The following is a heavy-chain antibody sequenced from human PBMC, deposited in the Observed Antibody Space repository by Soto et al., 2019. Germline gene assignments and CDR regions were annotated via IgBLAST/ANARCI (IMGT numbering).Heavy chain of an antibody. CDR2: IHHSGST. J-gene: IGHJ1*01. CDR3: ARSFGWYAIEH. CDR1: SASIITEQR. Sequence: QMKLQESGPGLVKPSETLSLTCAVSSASIITEQRWTWVRQPPGKGLEWIGEIHHSGSTNNNPFLRSRVTMSVDKSNNQFSLNLNPVTAANTALYYCARSFGWYAIEHWGQWTIVIVSS. D-gene: IGHD6-19*01. V-gene: IGHV4-4*02.